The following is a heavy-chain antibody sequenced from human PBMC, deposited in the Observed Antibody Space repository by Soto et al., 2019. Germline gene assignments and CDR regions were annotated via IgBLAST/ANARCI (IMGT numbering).Heavy chain of an antibody. Sequence: PWGSLRLSCAASGFTFDNYWMTWVRQDPGKGLEWLPNIKQDVREKNYVDSVKGRFTISGNNGENSLYLQMTSLRAEDQAVYYFARRTRYASDIYFTPPRNYYYALEMLGRGNSVTVSA. V-gene: IGHV3-7*01. J-gene: IGHJ6*04. CDR1: GFTFDNYW. CDR2: IKQDVREK. CDR3: ARRTRYASDIYFTPPRNYYYALEM. D-gene: IGHD3-3*01.